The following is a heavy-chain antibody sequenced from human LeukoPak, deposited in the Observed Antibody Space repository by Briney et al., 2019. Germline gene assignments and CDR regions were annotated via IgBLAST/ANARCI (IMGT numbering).Heavy chain of an antibody. D-gene: IGHD2-15*01. Sequence: SETLSLTCAVYGGSFSGYYWSWIRQPPGKGLEWIGEINHSGSTNYNPSLKSRVTISVDTSKNQFSLKLSSVTAADTAVYYCARRGGYCSGGSCYTTRHYFDYWGQGTLVTVSS. CDR1: GGSFSGYY. CDR3: ARRGGYCSGGSCYTTRHYFDY. CDR2: INHSGST. J-gene: IGHJ4*02. V-gene: IGHV4-34*01.